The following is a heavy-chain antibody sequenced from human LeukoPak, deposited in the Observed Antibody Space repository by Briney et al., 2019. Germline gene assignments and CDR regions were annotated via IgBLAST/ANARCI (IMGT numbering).Heavy chain of an antibody. Sequence: SETLSLTCTVSGGSISSYYWSWIRQPPGKGPEWIGYIYYSGSTNYNPSLKSRVTISVDTSKNQFSLKLSSETAADTAVYYCARFDSTYYYYMDVWGKGTTVTVSS. D-gene: IGHD3-22*01. CDR3: ARFDSTYYYYMDV. V-gene: IGHV4-59*08. CDR2: IYYSGST. J-gene: IGHJ6*03. CDR1: GGSISSYY.